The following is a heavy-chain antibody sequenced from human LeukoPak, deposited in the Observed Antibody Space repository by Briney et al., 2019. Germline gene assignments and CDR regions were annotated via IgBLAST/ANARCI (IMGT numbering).Heavy chain of an antibody. D-gene: IGHD5-12*01. CDR1: GFTVSGKY. J-gene: IGHJ4*02. CDR3: ARAADTVATAPDY. CDR2: MYNDGST. V-gene: IGHV3-53*01. Sequence: PGGSLRLSCAASGFTVSGKYMSWVRQAPGKGLEWVSVMYNDGSTHYADSVKGRFTISRDNSKNTLYLQMNSLTAEDTAVYYCARAADTVATAPDYWGQGTLVTVSS.